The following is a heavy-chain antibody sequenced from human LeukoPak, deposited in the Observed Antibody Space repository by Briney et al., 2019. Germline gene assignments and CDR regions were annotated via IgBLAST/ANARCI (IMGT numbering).Heavy chain of an antibody. Sequence: GGSLRLSCAASGFTFSSYAMHWVRQAPGKGLEYVSGISSNGGNTYYANSVKGRFTISRDNSKNTLYLQMNSLRAEDTAVYYCARDGVITMVRGVTPDWFDPWGQGTLVTVSS. D-gene: IGHD3-10*01. CDR3: ARDGVITMVRGVTPDWFDP. CDR2: ISSNGGNT. CDR1: GFTFSSYA. V-gene: IGHV3-64*01. J-gene: IGHJ5*02.